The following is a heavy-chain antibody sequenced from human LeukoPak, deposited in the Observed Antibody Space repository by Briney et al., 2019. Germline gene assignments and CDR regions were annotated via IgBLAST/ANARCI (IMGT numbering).Heavy chain of an antibody. Sequence: GASVKVSCKASGYTFTSYAMHWVRRAPGQRLEWMGWINAGNGNTKYSQNFQGRVTITRDTSASTAYMELSSLRSEDTAVYYCARDPSTVTTESDYWGQGTLVTVSS. CDR3: ARDPSTVTTESDY. V-gene: IGHV1-3*01. CDR1: GYTFTSYA. J-gene: IGHJ4*02. D-gene: IGHD4-17*01. CDR2: INAGNGNT.